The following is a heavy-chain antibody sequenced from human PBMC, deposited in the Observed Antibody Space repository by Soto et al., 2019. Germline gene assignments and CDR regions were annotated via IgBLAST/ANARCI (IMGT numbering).Heavy chain of an antibody. CDR1: GYSFTSYW. V-gene: IGHV5-51*01. CDR3: ARPYCSSTSCYEDYYGMDV. CDR2: IYPGDSDT. D-gene: IGHD2-2*01. J-gene: IGHJ6*02. Sequence: PGESLKISCKGSGYSFTSYWIGWVCQMPGKGLEWMGIIYPGDSDTRYSPSFQGQVTISADKSISTAYLQWSSLKASDTAMYYCARPYCSSTSCYEDYYGMDVWGQGTTVTVSS.